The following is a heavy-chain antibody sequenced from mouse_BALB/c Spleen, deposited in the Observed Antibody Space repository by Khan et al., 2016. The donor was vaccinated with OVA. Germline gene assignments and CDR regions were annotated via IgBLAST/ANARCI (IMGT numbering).Heavy chain of an antibody. CDR2: IWGDGST. CDR1: GFSLTSYG. J-gene: IGHJ4*01. CDR3: SRLSYNGSDRYGMVY. D-gene: IGHD2-2*01. Sequence: VQLQESGPGLVAPSQSLSITCTVSGFSLTSYGVNWVRQPPGKGLEWLGIIWGDGSTNYHSGPISRLSVSKDTSKSQVVLKLHSLQTDDTVTSYSSRLSYNGSDRYGMVYWGHGTSVTVSS. V-gene: IGHV2-3*01.